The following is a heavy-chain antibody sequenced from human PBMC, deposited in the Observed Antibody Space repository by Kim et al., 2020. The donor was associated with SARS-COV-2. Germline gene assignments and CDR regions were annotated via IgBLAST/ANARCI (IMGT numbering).Heavy chain of an antibody. V-gene: IGHV3-30*18. D-gene: IGHD3-16*01. CDR2: ISYDGSNK. J-gene: IGHJ4*02. Sequence: GGSLRLSCAASGFTFSSYGMHWVRQAPGKGLEWVAVISYDGSNKYYADSVKGRFTISRDNSKNTLYLQMNSLRAEDTAVYYCAKVKDHSYGGNEGEYYFDYWGQGTLVTVSS. CDR3: AKVKDHSYGGNEGEYYFDY. CDR1: GFTFSSYG.